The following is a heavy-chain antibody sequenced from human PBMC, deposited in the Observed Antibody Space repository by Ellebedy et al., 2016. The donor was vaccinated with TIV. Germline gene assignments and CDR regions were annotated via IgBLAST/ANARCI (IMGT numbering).Heavy chain of an antibody. Sequence: GESLKISCAASGFSFSRFPMHWVRQAPGKGLEWVALISSDGNNIYYADSVKGRFAISRDNSKSTLFLQMNSLRPEDTAVYYCATVFDGYRGLDYWGQGTLVTVSS. J-gene: IGHJ4*02. D-gene: IGHD5-24*01. CDR2: ISSDGNNI. CDR1: GFSFSRFP. V-gene: IGHV3-30*09. CDR3: ATVFDGYRGLDY.